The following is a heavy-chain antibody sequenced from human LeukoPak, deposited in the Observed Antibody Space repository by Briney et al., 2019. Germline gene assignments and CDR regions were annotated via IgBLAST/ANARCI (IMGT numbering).Heavy chain of an antibody. CDR2: IWYDGSNK. CDR3: ARDDDPSGYYRLAY. CDR1: GFTFSSYG. Sequence: PGGSLRLSCAASGFTFSSYGMHWVRQAPGKGLEWVAVIWYDGSNKYYADSVKGRFTISRDNSKNTLWLQMNSLRVEDTAVYYCARDDDPSGYYRLAYWGQGTLVTVSS. J-gene: IGHJ4*02. D-gene: IGHD3-22*01. V-gene: IGHV3-33*01.